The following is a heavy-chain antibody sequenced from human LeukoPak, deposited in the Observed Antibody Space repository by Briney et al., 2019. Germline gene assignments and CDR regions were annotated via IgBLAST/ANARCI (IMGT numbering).Heavy chain of an antibody. CDR1: GFTFNSFG. J-gene: IGHJ4*02. D-gene: IGHD5-24*01. CDR2: ISYDGSNK. V-gene: IGHV3-30*03. CDR3: VITRGYISNYFDY. Sequence: PGRSLRLSCAASGFTFNSFGMHWVRQAPGKGLEWVAVISYDGSNKYFADSVKGRFTISRDNSKNTLYLQMSSLRAEDTAVYYCVITRGYISNYFDYWGQGTLVTVSS.